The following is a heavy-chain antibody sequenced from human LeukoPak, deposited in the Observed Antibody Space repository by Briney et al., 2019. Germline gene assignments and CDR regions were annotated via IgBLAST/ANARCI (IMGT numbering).Heavy chain of an antibody. J-gene: IGHJ4*02. CDR2: ILYDGTNK. V-gene: IGHV3-30*02. CDR1: GFTFSDYG. CDR3: ATLVGASVDYFDY. Sequence: GGSLRLSCAASGFTFSDYGMHWVRQAPGKGLEWVSFILYDGTNKYYADSVKGRFTISRDNSRNTLYLQMNRLRPEDTAVYNCATLVGASVDYFDYWGRGTLVTVSS. D-gene: IGHD1-26*01.